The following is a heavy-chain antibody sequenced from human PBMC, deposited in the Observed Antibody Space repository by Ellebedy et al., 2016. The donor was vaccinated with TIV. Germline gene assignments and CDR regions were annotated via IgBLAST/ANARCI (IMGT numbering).Heavy chain of an antibody. J-gene: IGHJ6*02. CDR1: GFTVGNNY. CDR2: IYSGGDT. CDR3: ASPKSSLNI. V-gene: IGHV3-53*01. D-gene: IGHD2-15*01. Sequence: PGGSLRLSCTASGFTVGNNYMNWLRQAPGKGLEWVSLIYSGGDTVYADSVKGRFTISRDNSKNTLYLQMDSLRADDTAIYYCASPKSSLNIWGHGTTVTVSS.